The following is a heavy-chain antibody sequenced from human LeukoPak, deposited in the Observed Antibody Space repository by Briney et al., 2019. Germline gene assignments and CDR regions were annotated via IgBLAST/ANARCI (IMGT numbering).Heavy chain of an antibody. V-gene: IGHV4-39*07. CDR2: IYSSGST. J-gene: IGHJ3*02. Sequence: SETLSLTCTVSGASISGSGYYWGWIRQPPGKTLEWIGSIYSSGSTYYNPSLKSRVIIIIDTPKNHFSLTLSSVTAADTAVYYCARSDGYGLVGIWGQGTMVTVSS. D-gene: IGHD3-10*01. CDR1: GASISGSGYY. CDR3: ARSDGYGLVGI.